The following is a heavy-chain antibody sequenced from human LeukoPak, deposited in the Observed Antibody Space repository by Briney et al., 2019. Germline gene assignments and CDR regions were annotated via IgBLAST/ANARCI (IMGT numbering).Heavy chain of an antibody. Sequence: SETLSLTCAVYGVSFSGYYWSWIRQPPGKGLEWIGEINHSGSTNYNPSLKSRVTISVDMSKNQFSLKLSSVTAADTAVYYCARGREEYSGYDLEDYWGQGTLVTVSS. CDR2: INHSGST. CDR3: ARGREEYSGYDLEDY. CDR1: GVSFSGYY. V-gene: IGHV4-34*01. J-gene: IGHJ4*02. D-gene: IGHD5-12*01.